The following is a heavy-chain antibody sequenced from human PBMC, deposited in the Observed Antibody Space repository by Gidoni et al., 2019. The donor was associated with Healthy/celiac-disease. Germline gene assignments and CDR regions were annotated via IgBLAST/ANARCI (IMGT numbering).Heavy chain of an antibody. D-gene: IGHD6-13*01. V-gene: IGHV4-34*01. Sequence: QVQLQQWGAGLLKPSETLSLTCAVYGGSFSGYYWSWIRQPSGKGLEWIGEINHSGSTNYNPSLKSRVTISVDTSKNQFSLKLSSVTAADTAVYYCARPIVAAAGPNWYFDLWGRGTLVTVSS. J-gene: IGHJ2*01. CDR3: ARPIVAAAGPNWYFDL. CDR1: GGSFSGYY. CDR2: INHSGST.